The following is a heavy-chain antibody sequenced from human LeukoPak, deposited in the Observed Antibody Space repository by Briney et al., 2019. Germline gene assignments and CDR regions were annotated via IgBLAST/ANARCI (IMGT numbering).Heavy chain of an antibody. CDR2: ISSSSSYI. CDR3: ARGPLKYYDFWSGYYNKGFDY. Sequence: GGSLRLSCAASGFTFSSYSMNWVRQAPGKGLEWVSSISSSSSYIYYADSVKGRFTISRDNAKNSLYLQMNSLRAEATAVYYCARGPLKYYDFWSGYYNKGFDYWGQGTLVTVSS. D-gene: IGHD3-3*01. J-gene: IGHJ4*02. CDR1: GFTFSSYS. V-gene: IGHV3-21*01.